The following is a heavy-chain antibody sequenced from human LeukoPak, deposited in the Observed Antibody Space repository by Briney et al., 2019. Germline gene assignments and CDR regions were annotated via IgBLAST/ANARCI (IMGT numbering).Heavy chain of an antibody. CDR2: IYTSGST. D-gene: IGHD2-2*01. J-gene: IGHJ4*02. CDR1: GGSISSYH. Sequence: SETLSLTCTVSGGSISSYHWSWTRQPAGKGLEWIGRIYTSGSTNYNPSLKSRVTMSVDTSKNQFSLKLSSVTAADTAVYYCARVGYCSSTSCYDGGYFDYWGQGTLVTVSS. V-gene: IGHV4-4*07. CDR3: ARVGYCSSTSCYDGGYFDY.